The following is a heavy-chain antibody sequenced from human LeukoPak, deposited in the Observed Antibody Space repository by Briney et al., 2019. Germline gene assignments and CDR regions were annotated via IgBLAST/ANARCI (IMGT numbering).Heavy chain of an antibody. D-gene: IGHD5-12*01. Sequence: SETLSLTCTVSGGSISNYYWSWIRQPPGKGLEWIGYVYYSGSTNYNPSLKSRVTISVDTSKNQFSLKLSSVTAADTAVYYCARGEWLPTHYFDYWGQGTLVTVSS. CDR1: GGSISNYY. V-gene: IGHV4-59*01. CDR2: VYYSGST. CDR3: ARGEWLPTHYFDY. J-gene: IGHJ4*02.